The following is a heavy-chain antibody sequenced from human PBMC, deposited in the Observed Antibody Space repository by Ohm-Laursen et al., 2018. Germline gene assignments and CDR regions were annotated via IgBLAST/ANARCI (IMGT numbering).Heavy chain of an antibody. V-gene: IGHV4-31*01. Sequence: SQTLSLTCTVSSGSITSNGYQWSWIRQPPGKGLEWIGYISYSGSTYYNPSLRSLVTISLDTSKNQFSLSLTSVMAADTAIYFCAGGYQLPYYWGQGSLVTVSS. CDR1: SGSITSNGYQ. J-gene: IGHJ4*02. D-gene: IGHD2-2*01. CDR2: ISYSGST. CDR3: AGGYQLPYY.